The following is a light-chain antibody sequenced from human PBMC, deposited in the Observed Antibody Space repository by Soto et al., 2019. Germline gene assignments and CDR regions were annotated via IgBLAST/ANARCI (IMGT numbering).Light chain of an antibody. J-gene: IGKJ1*01. V-gene: IGKV1-5*01. CDR3: QQYNSYSWT. Sequence: DIRMSQSPSPLSASAGYRVPXXXRARQSISSWLALYQQKPGKAPKLLNYDASSLESGVPSRFSGSGSGTEFTLTISSLQPDDFATYYCQQYNSYSWTFGQGTKVDI. CDR2: DAS. CDR1: QSISSW.